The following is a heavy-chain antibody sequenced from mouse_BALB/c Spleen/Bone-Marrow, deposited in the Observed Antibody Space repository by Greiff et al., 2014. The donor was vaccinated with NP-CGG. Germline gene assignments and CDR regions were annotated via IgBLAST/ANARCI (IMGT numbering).Heavy chain of an antibody. V-gene: IGHV2-9*02. J-gene: IGHJ4*01. D-gene: IGHD4-1*02. CDR2: IWAGGST. CDR1: GFSLTNYG. CDR3: ASTGAGAMDY. Sequence: QVQLQQSGPGLVAPSQSLSITCTVSGFSLTNYGIHWVRQPPGKGLEWLGVIWAGGSTNYNSALMSRLSITKDNPKSQVFLKMNSLQTDDTAMYYCASTGAGAMDYWGQGTSVTVSS.